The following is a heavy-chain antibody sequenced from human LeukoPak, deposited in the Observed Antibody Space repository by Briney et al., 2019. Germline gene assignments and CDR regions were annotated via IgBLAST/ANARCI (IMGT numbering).Heavy chain of an antibody. CDR1: GFTFSSYA. CDR3: ATLPLTTLRWALDY. D-gene: IGHD4-23*01. V-gene: IGHV3-30*04. J-gene: IGHJ4*02. CDR2: ISYDGSNK. Sequence: GRSLRLSCAASGFTFSSYAMHWVRQAPGKGLEWVAVISYDGSNKYYADSMKGRFTISRDNSKNTLYLQMNSLRAEDTAVYYCATLPLTTLRWALDYWGQGTLVTVSS.